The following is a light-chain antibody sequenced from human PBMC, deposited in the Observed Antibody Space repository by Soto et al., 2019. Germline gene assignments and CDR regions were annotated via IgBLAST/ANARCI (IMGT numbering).Light chain of an antibody. CDR1: QSISSW. CDR2: KAS. CDR3: QQYNDNWT. J-gene: IGKJ1*01. V-gene: IGKV1-5*03. Sequence: DIQMTQSPSTLSASVGDRVTITCRASQSISSWLAWYQQKPGKAPKLLIYKASTLQSGVPSRFSGSGSGTECTLDISSLQPDDSATYYCQQYNDNWTFGQGTKVEIK.